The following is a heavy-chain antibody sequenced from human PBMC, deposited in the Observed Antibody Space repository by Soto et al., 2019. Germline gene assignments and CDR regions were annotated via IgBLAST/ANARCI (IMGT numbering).Heavy chain of an antibody. CDR3: AKDLVNIVLMVYATCPRAYYFDY. CDR2: ISGSGGST. Sequence: GGSLRLSCAASGFTFSSYAMSWVRQAPGKGLEWVSAISGSGGSTYYADSVKGRFTISRDNSKNTLYLQMNSLRAEDTAVYYCAKDLVNIVLMVYATCPRAYYFDYWGQGTLVTVSS. CDR1: GFTFSSYA. V-gene: IGHV3-23*01. D-gene: IGHD2-8*01. J-gene: IGHJ4*02.